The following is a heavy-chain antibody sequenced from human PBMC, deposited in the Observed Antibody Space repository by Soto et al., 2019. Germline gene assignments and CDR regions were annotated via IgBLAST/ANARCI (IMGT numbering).Heavy chain of an antibody. CDR3: AREPVTGTFTDY. D-gene: IGHD1-20*01. CDR2: IYYSGST. CDR1: GNSISCGGYF. V-gene: IGHV4-31*03. J-gene: IGHJ4*02. Sequence: TLSLTCTFSGNSISCGGYFWSWIRQHPGEGLEWIGYIYYSGSTYYNPSLKSRVTISVDTSKNQFSLNLSSVTAADTAVYYCAREPVTGTFTDYWGQGTLVTVSS.